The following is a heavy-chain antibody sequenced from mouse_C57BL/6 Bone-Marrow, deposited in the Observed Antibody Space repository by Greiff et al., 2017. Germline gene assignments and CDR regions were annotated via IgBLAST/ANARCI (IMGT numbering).Heavy chain of an antibody. CDR1: GFTFSSYG. J-gene: IGHJ4*01. D-gene: IGHD2-4*01. V-gene: IGHV5-6*01. Sequence: VQLKESGGDLVKPGGSLKLSCAASGFTFSSYGMSWVRQTPDKRLEWVATISSGGSYTYYQDSVKGRVTISRDYAKITLYLQMSSLKSDDTAMYGWASQGLRLYYAMDYWGQGTSVTVSS. CDR2: ISSGGSYT. CDR3: ASQGLRLYYAMDY.